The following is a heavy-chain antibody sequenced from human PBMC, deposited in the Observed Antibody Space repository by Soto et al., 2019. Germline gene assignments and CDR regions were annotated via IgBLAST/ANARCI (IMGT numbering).Heavy chain of an antibody. CDR1: GFTFSSYS. V-gene: IGHV3-21*01. CDR2: ISSSSSYI. J-gene: IGHJ3*02. Sequence: GGSLRLSCAASGFTFSSYSMNWVRQAPGKGLEWVSSISSSSSYIYYADSVKGRFTISRDNAKNSLYLQMNSLRAEDTAVYYCARGIHSDAFDIWGQGTMVTVSS. CDR3: ARGIHSDAFDI.